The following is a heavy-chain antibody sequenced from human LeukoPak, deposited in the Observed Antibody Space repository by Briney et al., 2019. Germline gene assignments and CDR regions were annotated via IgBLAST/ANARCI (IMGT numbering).Heavy chain of an antibody. D-gene: IGHD3-22*01. V-gene: IGHV4-30-4*01. J-gene: IGHJ4*02. CDR3: ARGHYYDSSGYHGALDD. CDR1: GGSISSGDYY. CDR2: IYYSGST. Sequence: PSQTLSLTCTVSGGSISSGDYYWGWVRQPPGTGLEWIGYIYYSGSTYYNPSLKSRVTISADTSKNQFSLKLSSVTAADTAVYYCARGHYYDSSGYHGALDDWGQGTLVTVSS.